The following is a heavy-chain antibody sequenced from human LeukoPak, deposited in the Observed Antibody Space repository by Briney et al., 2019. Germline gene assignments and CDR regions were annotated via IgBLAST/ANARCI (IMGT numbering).Heavy chain of an antibody. Sequence: GGSLRLSCVVSGVSLSNCNMNWVRQAPGGGLEYVSYISSSSYYIYYTDSAKGRFTISRDNAKNSLYLDMSGLRAEDTAVYYCARDRPYDYVWGSDGLDFWGHGTAVTVSS. V-gene: IGHV3-21*06. CDR3: ARDRPYDYVWGSDGLDF. CDR2: ISSSSYYI. D-gene: IGHD3-16*01. J-gene: IGHJ3*01. CDR1: GVSLSNCN.